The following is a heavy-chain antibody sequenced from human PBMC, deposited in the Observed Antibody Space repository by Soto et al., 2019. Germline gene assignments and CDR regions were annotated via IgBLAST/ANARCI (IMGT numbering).Heavy chain of an antibody. J-gene: IGHJ4*02. CDR2: IDPSDSQT. D-gene: IGHD3-22*01. CDR1: GYSFAGYW. V-gene: IGHV5-10-1*01. CDR3: ARQIYDSDTDPNFQYYFDS. Sequence: GESLKISCKGSGYSFAGYWITWVRQKPGKGLEWMGRIDPSDSQTYYSPSFRGHVTISVTKSITTVFLQWSSLRASDTAMYYCARQIYDSDTDPNFQYYFDSWGQGTPVTVPS.